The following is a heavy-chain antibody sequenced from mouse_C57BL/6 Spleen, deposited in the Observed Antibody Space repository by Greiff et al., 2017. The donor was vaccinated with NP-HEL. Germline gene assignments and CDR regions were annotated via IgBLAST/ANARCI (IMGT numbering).Heavy chain of an antibody. Sequence: EVKLVESEGGLVQPGSSMKLSCTASGFTFSDYYMAWVRQVPEKGLEWVANINYDGSSTYYLDSLKSRFIISRDNAKNILYLQMSSLKSEDTATYYCARVGDLLGGYFDVWGTGTTVTVSS. V-gene: IGHV5-16*01. CDR1: GFTFSDYY. CDR2: INYDGSST. CDR3: ARVGDLLGGYFDV. D-gene: IGHD2-1*01. J-gene: IGHJ1*03.